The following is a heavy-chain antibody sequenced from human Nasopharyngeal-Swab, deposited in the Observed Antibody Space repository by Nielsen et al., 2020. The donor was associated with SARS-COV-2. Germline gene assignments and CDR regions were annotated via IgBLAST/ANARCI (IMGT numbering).Heavy chain of an antibody. V-gene: IGHV3-11*01. J-gene: IGHJ4*02. CDR2: ISSGGSTV. Sequence: GESLKISCAASGFTFSDYYMSWIRQAPGEGLEWVSYISSGGSTVYYTDSVKGRFTISRDNAKNSLYLQMNSLRAEDTALYYCAKDYGRWGYGSGLDYWGQGTLVTVSS. D-gene: IGHD3-10*01. CDR1: GFTFSDYY. CDR3: AKDYGRWGYGSGLDY.